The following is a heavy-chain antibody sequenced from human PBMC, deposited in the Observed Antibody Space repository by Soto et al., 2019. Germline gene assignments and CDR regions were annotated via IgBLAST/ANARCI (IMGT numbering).Heavy chain of an antibody. CDR3: AKWKGGFGTYYFDY. D-gene: IGHD3-10*01. Sequence: EVQLVESGGGLVQPGRSLRLSCAASGFTFDDYAMHWVRQAPGKGLEWVSGISWNSGSIGYADSVKGRFTISRDNAKNSLYLQMNSLRAEDTALYYCAKWKGGFGTYYFDYWGQGTLVTVSS. CDR1: GFTFDDYA. CDR2: ISWNSGSI. J-gene: IGHJ4*02. V-gene: IGHV3-9*01.